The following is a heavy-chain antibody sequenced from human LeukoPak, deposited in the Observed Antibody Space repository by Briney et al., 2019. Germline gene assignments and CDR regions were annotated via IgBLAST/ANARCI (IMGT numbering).Heavy chain of an antibody. CDR1: GGSISSSSYY. V-gene: IGHV4-39*07. CDR2: IYYSGST. Sequence: PSETLSLTCTVSGGSISSSSYYWGWIRQPPGKGLEWIGSIYYSGSTYYNPSLKSRVTISVDTSKNQFSLKLSSVTAADTAVYYCARLRLRYDSSGYYAWLDYWGQGTLVTVSS. J-gene: IGHJ4*02. D-gene: IGHD3-22*01. CDR3: ARLRLRYDSSGYYAWLDY.